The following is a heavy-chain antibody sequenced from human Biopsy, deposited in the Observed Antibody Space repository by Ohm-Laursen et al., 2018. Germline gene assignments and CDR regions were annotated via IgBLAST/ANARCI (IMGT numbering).Heavy chain of an antibody. CDR2: IYYSGNT. D-gene: IGHD3-3*01. CDR3: ARLEWRDTFFDF. J-gene: IGHJ4*02. Sequence: SETLSLTCTVSGGSISDSTYHWGWIRQSPGKGLEWIGNIYYSGNTDYSPSLKSRVTISVDTSNNQFSLKLRSVTAADTAVYYCARLEWRDTFFDFWGQGRLVTVSS. V-gene: IGHV4-39*01. CDR1: GGSISDSTYH.